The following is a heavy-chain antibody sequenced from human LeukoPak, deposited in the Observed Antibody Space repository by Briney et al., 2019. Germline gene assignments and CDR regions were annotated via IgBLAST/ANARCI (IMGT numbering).Heavy chain of an antibody. D-gene: IGHD5-18*01. CDR2: INPNSGGT. Sequence: ASVKVSCKASGYTFTGYYIHWVRQAPGQGLEWMGWINPNSGGTNHAQKFQGRVTMTRDTSISTAYMELSRLRSDDTAVYYCASTPITAMAMDYYGMDVWGQGTTVTVSS. CDR1: GYTFTGYY. V-gene: IGHV1-2*02. J-gene: IGHJ6*02. CDR3: ASTPITAMAMDYYGMDV.